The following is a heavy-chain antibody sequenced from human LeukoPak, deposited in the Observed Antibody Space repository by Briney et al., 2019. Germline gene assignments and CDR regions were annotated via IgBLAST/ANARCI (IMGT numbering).Heavy chain of an antibody. CDR1: GFTFSSYG. V-gene: IGHV3-30*18. Sequence: GGSLRLSCAASGFTFSSYGMHWVRQAPGKGLEWVAVISYDGSNKYYADSVKGRFTISRDNSKNTLYLQMNSLRAEDTAVYYCAKVGGRQKPFDYWGQGTLVTVSS. J-gene: IGHJ4*02. CDR3: AKVGGRQKPFDY. D-gene: IGHD2-15*01. CDR2: ISYDGSNK.